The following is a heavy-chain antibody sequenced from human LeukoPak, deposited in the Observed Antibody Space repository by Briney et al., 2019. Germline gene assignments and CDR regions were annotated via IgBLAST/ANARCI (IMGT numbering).Heavy chain of an antibody. D-gene: IGHD1-26*01. V-gene: IGHV4-59*12. Sequence: PSETLSLTCTVSGGSISSYYWSWIRQPPGKGLEWIGYIYYSGSTNYNPSLKSRVTISVDTSKNQFSLKLSSVTAADTAVYYCARGRSGSYYYYYYYMDVWGKGTTVTVSS. CDR3: ARGRSGSYYYYYYYMDV. CDR1: GGSISSYY. J-gene: IGHJ6*03. CDR2: IYYSGST.